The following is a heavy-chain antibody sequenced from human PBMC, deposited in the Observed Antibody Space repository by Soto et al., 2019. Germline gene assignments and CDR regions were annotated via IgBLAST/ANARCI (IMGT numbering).Heavy chain of an antibody. CDR1: GGSISSSSYY. CDR3: AGGTRGYSYGFDY. Sequence: SETLSLTCTVSGGSISSSSYYWGWIRQPPGKGLEWIGSIYYSGSTYYNPSLKSRVTISVDTSNNQFSLKLSSVTAADTAVYYCAGGTRGYSYGFDYWGQGTLVTVSS. J-gene: IGHJ4*02. V-gene: IGHV4-39*01. CDR2: IYYSGST. D-gene: IGHD5-18*01.